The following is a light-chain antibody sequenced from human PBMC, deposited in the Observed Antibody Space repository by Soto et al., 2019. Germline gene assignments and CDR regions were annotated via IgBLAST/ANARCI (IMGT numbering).Light chain of an antibody. CDR1: QSVSSN. CDR3: QQYNNWPPDRT. CDR2: GAS. Sequence: EIVMTQSPATLSVSPGERATLSCRASQSVSSNLAWYQQKLGQAPRLLIYGASTRATGIPARFSGSGSGTEFTLTISSLQSEDFAIYFCQQYNNWPPDRTFGQGTKVEIK. J-gene: IGKJ1*01. V-gene: IGKV3-15*01.